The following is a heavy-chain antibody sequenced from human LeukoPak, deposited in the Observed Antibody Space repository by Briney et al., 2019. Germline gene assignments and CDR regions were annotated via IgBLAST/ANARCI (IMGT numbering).Heavy chain of an antibody. Sequence: PSETQSLTCTVSGDSISSTGCWTWVRQPPGEGLEWIGEVYHSGATNYNPSLKSRVTMSVDKSKNQFSLKVNSVTAADTAVYYCAKNGGNSDLEYWGQGTLVTVSS. CDR3: AKNGGNSDLEY. D-gene: IGHD4-23*01. CDR2: VYHSGAT. CDR1: GDSISSTGC. V-gene: IGHV4-4*02. J-gene: IGHJ4*02.